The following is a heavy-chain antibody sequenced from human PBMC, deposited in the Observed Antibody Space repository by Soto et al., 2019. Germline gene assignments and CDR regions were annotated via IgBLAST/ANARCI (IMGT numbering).Heavy chain of an antibody. V-gene: IGHV3-66*01. CDR1: GFTVSSNY. CDR2: IYSGGST. Sequence: PGGSLRLSCAASGFTVSSNYMSWVRQAPGKGLEWVSVIYSGGSTYYADSVKGRFTISRDNSKNTLYLQMNSLRAEDTAVYYCARKDTAMDDNYYYYYYMVVWGKGTTVTVSS. D-gene: IGHD5-18*01. CDR3: ARKDTAMDDNYYYYYYMVV. J-gene: IGHJ6*03.